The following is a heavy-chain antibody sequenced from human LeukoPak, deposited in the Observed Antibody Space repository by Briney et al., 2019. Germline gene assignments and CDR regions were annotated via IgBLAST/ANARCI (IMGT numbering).Heavy chain of an antibody. V-gene: IGHV1-69*05. CDR1: GGTFSSYA. Sequence: SVKVSCKASGGTFSSYAISWVRQAPGQGLEWMGGIIPVFGTANYAQKFQGRVTITTDESTSTAYMELSSLRSEDTAVYYCARGPPIETMVVIPLDYWGQGTLVTVSS. CDR3: ARGPPIETMVVIPLDY. J-gene: IGHJ4*02. D-gene: IGHD2-21*01. CDR2: IIPVFGTA.